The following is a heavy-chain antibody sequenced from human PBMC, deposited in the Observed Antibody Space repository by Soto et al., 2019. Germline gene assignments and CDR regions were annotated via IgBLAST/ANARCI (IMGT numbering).Heavy chain of an antibody. Sequence: SEALSLTCTVSGGSIISCGYYWTLIRQHPGKGLEWIGYIYYSGSTYYNPSLKSRVTISVDTSKNQFSLKLSSVTAADTAVYYCARVYNWNYSLWGQGTLVTVSS. V-gene: IGHV4-31*03. J-gene: IGHJ4*02. D-gene: IGHD1-1*01. CDR1: GGSIISCGYY. CDR2: IYYSGST. CDR3: ARVYNWNYSL.